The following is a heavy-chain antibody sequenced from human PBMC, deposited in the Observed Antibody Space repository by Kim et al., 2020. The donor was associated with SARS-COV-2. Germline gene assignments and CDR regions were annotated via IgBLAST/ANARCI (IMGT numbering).Heavy chain of an antibody. CDR2: IRSKAYGGTT. J-gene: IGHJ3*02. CDR1: GFTFGDYA. CDR3: TRDRRMLTMIVVVITEVDAFDI. D-gene: IGHD3-22*01. V-gene: IGHV3-49*03. Sequence: GGSLRLSCTASGFTFGDYAMSWFRQAPGKGLEWVGFIRSKAYGGTTEYAASVKGRFTISRDDSKSIAYLQMNSLKTEDTAVYYCTRDRRMLTMIVVVITEVDAFDIWGQGTMVTVSS.